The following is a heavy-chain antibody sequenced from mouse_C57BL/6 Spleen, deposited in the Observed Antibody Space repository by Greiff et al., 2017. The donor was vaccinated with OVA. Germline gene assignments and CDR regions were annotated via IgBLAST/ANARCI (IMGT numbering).Heavy chain of an antibody. J-gene: IGHJ4*01. CDR2: ISNGGGST. Sequence: VQLKESGGGLVQPGGSLKLSCAASGFTFSDYYMYWVRQTPEKRLEWVAYISNGGGSTYYPDTVKGRFTISRDNAKNTLYLQMSRLKSEGTAMYYCARQGRYGAMDNWGQGTSVTVSS. CDR1: GFTFSDYY. V-gene: IGHV5-12*01. D-gene: IGHD2-10*02. CDR3: ARQGRYGAMDN.